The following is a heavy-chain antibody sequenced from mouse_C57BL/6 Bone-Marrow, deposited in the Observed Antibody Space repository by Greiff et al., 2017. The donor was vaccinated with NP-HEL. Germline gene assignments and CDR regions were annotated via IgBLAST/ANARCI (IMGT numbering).Heavy chain of an antibody. V-gene: IGHV1-4*01. J-gene: IGHJ2*01. CDR2: INPSSGYT. CDR3: ARFTLENYFDY. CDR1: GYTFTSYT. Sequence: VKLMESGAELARPGASVKMSCKASGYTFTSYTMHWVKQRPGQGLEWIGYINPSSGYTKYNQKFKDKATLTADKSSSTAYMQLSSLTSEDSAVYYCARFTLENYFDYWGQGTTLTVSS.